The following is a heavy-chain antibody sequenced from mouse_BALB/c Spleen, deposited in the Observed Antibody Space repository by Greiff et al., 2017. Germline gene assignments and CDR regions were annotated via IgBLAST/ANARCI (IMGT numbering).Heavy chain of an antibody. CDR1: GYTFSSYW. CDR2: ILPGSGST. CDR3: ARPYYYGRYWYFDV. D-gene: IGHD1-1*01. Sequence: QVQLQQSGAELMKPGASVKISCKATGYTFSSYWIEWVKQRPGHGLEWIGEILPGSGSTNYNEKFKGKATFTADTSSNTAYMQLSSLTSEDSAVYYCARPYYYGRYWYFDVWGAGTTVTVSS. V-gene: IGHV1-9*01. J-gene: IGHJ1*01.